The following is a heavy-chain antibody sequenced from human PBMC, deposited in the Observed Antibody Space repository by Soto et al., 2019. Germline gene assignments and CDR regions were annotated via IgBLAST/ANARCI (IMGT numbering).Heavy chain of an antibody. V-gene: IGHV3-30*02. CDR2: IDYNEINQ. J-gene: IGHJ4*02. Sequence: PGGSLRLSCVASGFTFSNYGMHWVRQAPGKGLEWVAGIDYNEINQYYIDPVKGRFTISRDNSRNTLYLQMYSLSAEDTAVYFCAKAGISGTTNYFDLWGQGTLVTVSS. CDR1: GFTFSNYG. CDR3: AKAGISGTTNYFDL. D-gene: IGHD1-7*01.